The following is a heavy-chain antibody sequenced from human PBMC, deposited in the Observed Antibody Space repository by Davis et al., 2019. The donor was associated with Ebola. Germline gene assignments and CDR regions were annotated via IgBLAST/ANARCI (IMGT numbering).Heavy chain of an antibody. Sequence: GESLKISCAASGFTFSSYGMHWVRQAPGKGLEWVAFIRYDGSNKYYADSVKGRFTISRDNSKNTLYLQMNSLRAEDTAVYYCAKPNPSKTLDYWGQGTLVTVSS. V-gene: IGHV3-30*02. CDR3: AKPNPSKTLDY. J-gene: IGHJ4*02. CDR1: GFTFSSYG. CDR2: IRYDGSNK.